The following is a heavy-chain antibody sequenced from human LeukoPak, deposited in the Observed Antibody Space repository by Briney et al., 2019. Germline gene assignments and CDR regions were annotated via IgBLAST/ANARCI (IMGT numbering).Heavy chain of an antibody. Sequence: PGGSLRLSCAASGFTFSGCAMSWVRQAPGKGLEWVSTVTDNGGSTFYADSVKGRFTISRDNSKDTLYLQMNSLRAEDAAVYYCAKRTSWVDYWGQGTLVTVSS. V-gene: IGHV3-23*01. D-gene: IGHD1-26*01. J-gene: IGHJ4*02. CDR2: VTDNGGST. CDR3: AKRTSWVDY. CDR1: GFTFSGCA.